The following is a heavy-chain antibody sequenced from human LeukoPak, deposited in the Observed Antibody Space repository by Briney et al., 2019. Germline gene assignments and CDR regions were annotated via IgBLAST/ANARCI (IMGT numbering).Heavy chain of an antibody. CDR1: GFTFSSYA. Sequence: GGSLRLSCSASGFTFSSYAMHWVRQAPGKGLEYVSAISSNWGSTYYADSVKGRFTISRDNSKNTLYLQMSSLRAEDTAVYYCVKDPDPRRAEDYVWGSYRGVDYWGQGTLVTVSS. CDR3: VKDPDPRRAEDYVWGSYRGVDY. CDR2: ISSNWGST. D-gene: IGHD3-16*02. J-gene: IGHJ4*02. V-gene: IGHV3-64D*09.